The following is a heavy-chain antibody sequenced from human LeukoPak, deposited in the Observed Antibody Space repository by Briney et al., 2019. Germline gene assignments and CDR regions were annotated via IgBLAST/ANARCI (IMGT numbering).Heavy chain of an antibody. CDR3: ARQATEWNFDY. V-gene: IGHV3-30-3*01. CDR2: ISYDGSNK. J-gene: IGHJ4*02. D-gene: IGHD3-3*01. CDR1: GFTFSNYP. Sequence: HPGGSLRLSCAASGFTFSNYPMHWVRQAPGKGLEWVAVISYDGSNKYYADSVEGRFTISRDNSKNTLYLQMNSLRAEDTAMYYCARQATEWNFDYWGQGTLVTVSS.